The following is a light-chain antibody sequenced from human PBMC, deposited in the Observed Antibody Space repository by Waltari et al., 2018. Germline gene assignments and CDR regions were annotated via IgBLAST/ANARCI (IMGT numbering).Light chain of an antibody. CDR2: AAS. CDR1: QGISSY. V-gene: IGKV1-8*01. J-gene: IGKJ1*01. Sequence: AIRMTQSPSSFSASTGDRVTITCRASQGISSYLAWYQQKPGPAPKLLIYAASTLQSGVPSRFSGSGSGTDFTLTISCLQSEDFATYFCQHYYNYPWTFGQGTKVEIK. CDR3: QHYYNYPWT.